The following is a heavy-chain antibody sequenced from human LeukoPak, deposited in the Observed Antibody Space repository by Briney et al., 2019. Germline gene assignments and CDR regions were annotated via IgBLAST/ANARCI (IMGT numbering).Heavy chain of an antibody. CDR2: IYHSGST. Sequence: SETLSLTCAVSGGSISSGGYSWSWIRQPPGKGLEWIGYIYHSGSTYYNPSLKSRVTISVDTSKNQFSLKLSSVTAADTAVYYCARTSHGFGDPTLPFDYWGQGTLVTVSS. CDR1: GGSISSGGYS. D-gene: IGHD3-10*01. V-gene: IGHV4-30-2*02. CDR3: ARTSHGFGDPTLPFDY. J-gene: IGHJ4*02.